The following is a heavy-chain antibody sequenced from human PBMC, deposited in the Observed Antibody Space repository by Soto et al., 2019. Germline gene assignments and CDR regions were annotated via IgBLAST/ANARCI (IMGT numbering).Heavy chain of an antibody. CDR1: GGTFSSYA. CDR3: ARSTYSGYDLNWFDP. Sequence: GASVKVSCKASGGTFSSYAISWVRQAPGQGLEWMGGIIPIFGTANYAQKFQGRVTITADESTSTAYMELSSLRSEDTAVYYCARSTYSGYDLNWFDPWGQGTLVTVSS. V-gene: IGHV1-69*13. D-gene: IGHD5-12*01. CDR2: IIPIFGTA. J-gene: IGHJ5*02.